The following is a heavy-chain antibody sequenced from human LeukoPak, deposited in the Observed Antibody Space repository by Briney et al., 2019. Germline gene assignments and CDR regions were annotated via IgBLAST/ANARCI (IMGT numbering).Heavy chain of an antibody. CDR2: IYSGGST. CDR3: ARDLEVRGVTSYGMDV. Sequence: GGSLRLSCAASGFTVSSNYMSWVRQAPGKGLEWVSVIYSGGSTYYADSVKGRFTISRDNSKNTLYLQMNSLRAEDTAVYYCARDLEVRGVTSYGMDVWGQGTTVTVSS. J-gene: IGHJ6*02. CDR1: GFTVSSNY. V-gene: IGHV3-53*01. D-gene: IGHD3-10*01.